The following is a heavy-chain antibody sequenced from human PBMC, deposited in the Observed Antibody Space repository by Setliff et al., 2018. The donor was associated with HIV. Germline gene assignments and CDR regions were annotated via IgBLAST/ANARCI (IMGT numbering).Heavy chain of an antibody. J-gene: IGHJ5*02. V-gene: IGHV4-39*01. CDR2: IFYSGST. CDR3: ARLAITIFDDGDL. CDR1: GDSINSSSYY. D-gene: IGHD3-3*01. Sequence: PSETLSLTCTVSGDSINSSSYYWGWIRQPSGKGLDWIGSIFYSGSTFYNPSLKSRVAISVDTSKNQFSLKLSSLTAADTALYYCARLAITIFDDGDLWGQGTLVTVSS.